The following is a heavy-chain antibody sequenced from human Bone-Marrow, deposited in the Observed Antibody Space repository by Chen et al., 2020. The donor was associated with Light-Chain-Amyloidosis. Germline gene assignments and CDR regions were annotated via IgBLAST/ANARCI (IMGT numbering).Heavy chain of an antibody. CDR2: ISSGGGST. Sequence: LESGGGLIQPGGSLRLSCAASGFTFNTYALSWVRQAPGKGLEWVSAISSGGGSTYYADSVKGRFTISRDNSKNTLYLQMNSLRAEDTAVYYCANTGGAVNPYFYYYYMDVWGRGTTVTVSS. CDR1: GFTFNTYA. V-gene: IGHV3-23*01. D-gene: IGHD3-10*01. J-gene: IGHJ6*03. CDR3: ANTGGAVNPYFYYYYMDV.